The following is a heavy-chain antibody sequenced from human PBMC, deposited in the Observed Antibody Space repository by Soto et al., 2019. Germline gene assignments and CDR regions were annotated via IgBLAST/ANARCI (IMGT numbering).Heavy chain of an antibody. CDR2: IYYSGST. J-gene: IGHJ5*02. V-gene: IGHV4-59*01. CDR3: ARGYYGGSENWFDP. D-gene: IGHD4-17*01. CDR1: GGSISSYY. Sequence: SETLSPTCTVSGGSISSYYWSWIRQPPGKGLEWIGYIYYSGSTNYNPSLKSRVTISVDTSKNQFSLKLSSVTAADTAVYYCARGYYGGSENWFDPWGQGTLVTVSS.